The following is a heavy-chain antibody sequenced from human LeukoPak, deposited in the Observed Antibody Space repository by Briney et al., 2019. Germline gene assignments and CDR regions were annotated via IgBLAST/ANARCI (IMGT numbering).Heavy chain of an antibody. CDR2: MNPNSGNT. Sequence: ASVKVSCKASGYTFTSYDINWVRQATGQGLEWMGWMNPNSGNTNYAQKLQGRVTMTTDTSTSTAYMELRSLRSDDTAVYYCARDPSYYDSSGYYYDSWFDPWGQGTLVTVSS. J-gene: IGHJ5*02. CDR1: GYTFTSYD. V-gene: IGHV1-18*01. D-gene: IGHD3-22*01. CDR3: ARDPSYYDSSGYYYDSWFDP.